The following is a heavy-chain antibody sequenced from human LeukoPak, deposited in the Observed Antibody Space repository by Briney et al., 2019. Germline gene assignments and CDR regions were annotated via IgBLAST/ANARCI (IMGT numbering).Heavy chain of an antibody. V-gene: IGHV1-2*06. J-gene: IGHJ4*02. CDR2: INPNSGVT. D-gene: IGHD2-15*01. CDR1: GYTFTGYY. CDR3: ARVYCSGGSCSKGGTLYYFDY. Sequence: GASVTVSCKASGYTFTGYYIHWVRQAPGQGLEWMGRINPNSGVTNYAQKFQGRVTMTRDTSISTAYMELSRLRSDDTALYYCARVYCSGGSCSKGGTLYYFDYWGQGTLVTVSS.